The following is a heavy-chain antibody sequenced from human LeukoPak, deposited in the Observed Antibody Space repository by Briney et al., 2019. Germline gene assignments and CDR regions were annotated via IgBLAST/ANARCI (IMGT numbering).Heavy chain of an antibody. CDR3: ARGGRLLESYKWFDP. Sequence: ASVKVSCKASGYTFTSYYIHWVRQAPGQGLEWMGIINPSVGSTTYAQNFQGRVTMTRYTSTSSVYMELSSLRSEDTAVYYCARGGRLLESYKWFDPWGQGTLVTVSS. D-gene: IGHD3-22*01. V-gene: IGHV1-46*01. CDR2: INPSVGST. CDR1: GYTFTSYY. J-gene: IGHJ5*02.